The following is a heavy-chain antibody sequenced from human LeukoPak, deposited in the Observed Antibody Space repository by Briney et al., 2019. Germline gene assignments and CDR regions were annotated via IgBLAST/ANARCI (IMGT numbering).Heavy chain of an antibody. J-gene: IGHJ4*02. CDR3: ARGLHFRVYDSSDYYPY. CDR1: GFTFSSYW. Sequence: GGSLRLSCAASGFTFSSYWMSWVRQAPGKGLEWVANIKQDGSEKYYVDSVKGRFTISRDNAKNSLYLQMNSLRAEDTAVYYCARGLHFRVYDSSDYYPYWGQGTLVTVSS. D-gene: IGHD3-22*01. CDR2: IKQDGSEK. V-gene: IGHV3-7*01.